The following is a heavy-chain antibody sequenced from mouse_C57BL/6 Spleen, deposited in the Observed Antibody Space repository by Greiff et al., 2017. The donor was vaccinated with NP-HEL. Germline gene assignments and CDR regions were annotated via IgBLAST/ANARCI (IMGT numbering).Heavy chain of an antibody. J-gene: IGHJ3*01. D-gene: IGHD2-4*01. CDR2: INPSNGGT. CDR1: GYTFTSYW. V-gene: IGHV1-53*01. CDR3: ARDEGLRRVFAY. Sequence: VQLQQSGTELVKPGASVKLSCKASGYTFTSYWMHWVKQRPGQGLEWIGNINPSNGGTNYNEKFKSKATLTVDKSSSTAYMQLSSLTSEDSAVYYCARDEGLRRVFAYWGQGTRVTVSA.